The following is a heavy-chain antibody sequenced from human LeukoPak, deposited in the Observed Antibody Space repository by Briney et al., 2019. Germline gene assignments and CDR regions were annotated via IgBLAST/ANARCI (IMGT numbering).Heavy chain of an antibody. J-gene: IGHJ6*02. Sequence: PGGSLRLSCAASGFTFSNFWMHWVRQAPGKGLVWVALIYGDGSFTRYADSVKGRFTISRDNAKNSLYLQINSLRAEDTAVYYCARGYSSSWYEGYGMDVWGQGTTVTVSS. D-gene: IGHD6-13*01. V-gene: IGHV3-74*01. CDR1: GFTFSNFW. CDR2: IYGDGSFT. CDR3: ARGYSSSWYEGYGMDV.